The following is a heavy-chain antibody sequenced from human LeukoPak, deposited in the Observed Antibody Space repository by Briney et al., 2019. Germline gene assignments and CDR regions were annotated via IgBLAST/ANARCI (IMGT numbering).Heavy chain of an antibody. J-gene: IGHJ4*02. V-gene: IGHV3-20*04. CDR2: INWNGGST. CDR3: ARGRGYDSGTYNYAFSDY. D-gene: IGHD3-22*01. Sequence: GGSLRLSCAASGFTFDDYGMSWVRQAPGKGLEWVSGINWNGGSTGYADSVKGRFTISRDNSKNTLYLQMNSLRAEDTAVYYCARGRGYDSGTYNYAFSDYWGQGTLVTVSS. CDR1: GFTFDDYG.